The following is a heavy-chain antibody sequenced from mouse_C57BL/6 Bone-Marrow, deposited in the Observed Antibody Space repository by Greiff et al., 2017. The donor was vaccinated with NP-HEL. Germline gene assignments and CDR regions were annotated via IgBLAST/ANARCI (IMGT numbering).Heavy chain of an antibody. Sequence: VQLQQSGAELVMPGASVKLSCKASGYTFTSYWMHWVKQRPGQGLEWIGEIDPSDSYTTYNQTFKGKSTLTVDKSSSTAYMQLSSLTSEDSAVYYCARGGYYVYAMDYWGQGTSVTVSS. CDR2: IDPSDSYT. CDR3: ARGGYYVYAMDY. CDR1: GYTFTSYW. J-gene: IGHJ4*01. D-gene: IGHD2-3*01. V-gene: IGHV1-69*01.